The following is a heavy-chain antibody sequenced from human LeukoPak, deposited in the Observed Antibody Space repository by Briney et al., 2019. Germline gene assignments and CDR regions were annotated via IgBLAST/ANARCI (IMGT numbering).Heavy chain of an antibody. D-gene: IGHD3-10*01. CDR2: IYYGGST. V-gene: IGHV4-59*08. Sequence: SETLSLTCTVSGGSISRYYWSWIRQPPGKGLEWIGYIYYGGSTNYNPSLKSRVTISIHTSKNQFSLKLSSVTAADTAVYYYAKSGNVGLDDYWGQGTLVTVSS. J-gene: IGHJ4*02. CDR1: GGSISRYY. CDR3: AKSGNVGLDDY.